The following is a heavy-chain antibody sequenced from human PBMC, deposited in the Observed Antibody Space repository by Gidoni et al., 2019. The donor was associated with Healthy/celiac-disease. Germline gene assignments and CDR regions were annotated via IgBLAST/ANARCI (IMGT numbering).Heavy chain of an antibody. Sequence: EVQLVESGGGLVQPGGSLRLSCAASGFTFSSYEMNWVRQAPGKGLEWVSYISSSGSTIYYADSVKGRFTISRDNAKNSLYLQMNSLRAEDTAVYYCARLTVFNSVGYWGQGTLVTVSS. CDR3: ARLTVFNSVGY. V-gene: IGHV3-48*03. D-gene: IGHD3-9*01. J-gene: IGHJ4*02. CDR2: ISSSGSTI. CDR1: GFTFSSYE.